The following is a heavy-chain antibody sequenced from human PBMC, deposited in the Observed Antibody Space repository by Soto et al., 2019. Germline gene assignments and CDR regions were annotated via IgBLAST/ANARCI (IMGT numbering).Heavy chain of an antibody. CDR1: GGSFSGYY. V-gene: IGHV4-34*01. CDR2: INHSGST. CDR3: ARDKITGLFDY. Sequence: QVQLQQWGAGLLKPSETLSLTCAVYGGSFSGYYCTWIRQPPGTGLEWIGEINHSGSTNYNPSLKSRVTISVDTSKNQSSLKLTSVTAADTAVYYCARDKITGLFDYWGQGTLVTVSS. J-gene: IGHJ4*02. D-gene: IGHD2-8*02.